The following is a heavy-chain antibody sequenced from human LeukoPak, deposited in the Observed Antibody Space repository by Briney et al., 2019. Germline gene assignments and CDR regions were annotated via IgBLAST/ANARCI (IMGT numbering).Heavy chain of an antibody. CDR2: ISAYNGNT. CDR3: ARDTEITMVQGVIPSLDY. Sequence: ASVKVSCKASGYTFTSYGISWVRQAPGQGLERMGWISAYNGNTNYAQKLQGRVTMTTDTSTSTAYMELRSLRSDDTAVYYCARDTEITMVQGVIPSLDYWGQGTLVTVSS. V-gene: IGHV1-18*01. D-gene: IGHD3-10*01. CDR1: GYTFTSYG. J-gene: IGHJ4*02.